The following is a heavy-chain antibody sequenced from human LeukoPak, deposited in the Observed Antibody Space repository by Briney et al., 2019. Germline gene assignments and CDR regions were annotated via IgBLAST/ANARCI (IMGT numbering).Heavy chain of an antibody. V-gene: IGHV4-59*01. Sequence: PSETLSLTCTVSGGSISSYYWSWIRQPPGKGLEWIGYIYYSGSTNYNPSLKRRVTISVDTSKNQFSLELRSVTAADTAVYYCATHFYGSGTYYDYYYYMDVWGKGTTVTVSS. J-gene: IGHJ6*03. CDR2: IYYSGST. CDR3: ATHFYGSGTYYDYYYYMDV. CDR1: GGSISSYY. D-gene: IGHD3-10*01.